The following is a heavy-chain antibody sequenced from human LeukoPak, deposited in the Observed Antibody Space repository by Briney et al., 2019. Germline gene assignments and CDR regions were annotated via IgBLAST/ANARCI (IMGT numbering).Heavy chain of an antibody. D-gene: IGHD2-15*01. J-gene: IGHJ5*02. CDR2: ISGSGGST. CDR1: GFTFSSYA. CDR3: AKEYCSGGSCYSLCTMGLDP. V-gene: IGHV3-23*01. Sequence: PGGSLRLSCAASGFTFSSYAMSWVRQAPGKGLEWVSAISGSGGSTYYADSVKGRFTISRDNSKNTLYLQMNSLRAEDTAVYYCAKEYCSGGSCYSLCTMGLDPWGQGTLVTVSS.